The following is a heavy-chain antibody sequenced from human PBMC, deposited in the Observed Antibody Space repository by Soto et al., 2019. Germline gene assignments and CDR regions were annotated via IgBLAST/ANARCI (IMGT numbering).Heavy chain of an antibody. J-gene: IGHJ6*02. Sequence: GASVKVSCKASGDTFSSYAISWVRQAPGQGLEWMGLISAYNGNTNYAQKLQGRVTMTTDTSTSTAYMELSSLRSEDTAVYYCASLIAAAGPPHSPRYYYGMDVWGQGTTVTVSS. D-gene: IGHD6-13*01. V-gene: IGHV1-18*01. CDR2: ISAYNGNT. CDR3: ASLIAAAGPPHSPRYYYGMDV. CDR1: GDTFSSYA.